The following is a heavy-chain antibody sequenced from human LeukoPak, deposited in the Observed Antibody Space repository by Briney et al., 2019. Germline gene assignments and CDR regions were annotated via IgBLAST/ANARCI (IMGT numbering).Heavy chain of an antibody. CDR2: ISGSGGST. V-gene: IGHV3-23*01. CDR1: GFTFSSYA. J-gene: IGHJ3*02. CDR3: AKDSLQWLDNPPLAFDI. D-gene: IGHD6-19*01. Sequence: GGSLRLSCAASGFTFSSYAMSWVRQAPGKGLEWVSAISGSGGSTYYADSVKGRFTISRDNPKNTLYLQMNSLRAEDTAVYYCAKDSLQWLDNPPLAFDIWGQGTMVTVSS.